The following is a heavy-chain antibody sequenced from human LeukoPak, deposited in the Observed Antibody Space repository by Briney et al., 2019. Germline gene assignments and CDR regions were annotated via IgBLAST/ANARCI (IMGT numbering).Heavy chain of an antibody. Sequence: PGGSLRLSCAASGFTFSSYEMNWVRQAPGKGLEWVSYISSSGSTIYYADSVKGRFTISRDNSKNTLYLQMNSLRAEDTAVYYCARALELLNYYYYMDVWGKGTTVTVSS. D-gene: IGHD1-7*01. CDR3: ARALELLNYYYYMDV. J-gene: IGHJ6*03. CDR2: ISSSGSTI. CDR1: GFTFSSYE. V-gene: IGHV3-48*03.